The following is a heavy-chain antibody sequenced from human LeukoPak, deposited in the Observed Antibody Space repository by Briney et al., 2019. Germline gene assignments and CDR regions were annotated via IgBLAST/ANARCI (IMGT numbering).Heavy chain of an antibody. CDR3: ARGLHSGPDY. CDR1: GFTVSSYY. D-gene: IGHD3/OR15-3a*01. Sequence: GGSLRLSCAASGFTVSSYYMTWVRQAPGKGLEWVSIIYTNDYTFYAASLRGRFTISRDISRNTLHLQMHSLRAEDTAVYFCARGLHSGPDYWGQGTLVTVSS. CDR2: IYTNDYT. V-gene: IGHV3-53*01. J-gene: IGHJ4*02.